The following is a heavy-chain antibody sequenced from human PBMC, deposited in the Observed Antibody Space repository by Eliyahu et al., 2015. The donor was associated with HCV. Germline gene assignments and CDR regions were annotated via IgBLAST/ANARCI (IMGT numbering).Heavy chain of an antibody. V-gene: IGHV3-21*04. D-gene: IGHD3-16*01. J-gene: IGHJ4*02. CDR3: ARDSDAGAVPDQFDY. CDR2: ISGTSPSSSSYI. CDR1: GFTFSXYH. Sequence: EVQLVESGGGLVKPGGSLRLSXAASGFTFSXYHXNWVRQAPGKGLEWVSSISGTSPSSSSYILYADSVKGRFTISRDNAKNSLFLQMSSLTAEDSAMYYCARDSDAGAVPDQFDYWGQGTLVTVSS.